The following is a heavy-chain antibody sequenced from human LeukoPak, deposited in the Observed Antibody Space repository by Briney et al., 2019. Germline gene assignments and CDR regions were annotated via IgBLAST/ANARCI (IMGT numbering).Heavy chain of an antibody. CDR2: INPNSGGT. J-gene: IGHJ4*02. CDR3: ARGVAKYSLDLHP. V-gene: IGHV1-2*02. CDR1: GYTFTDYY. Sequence: ASVKVSCKAFGYTFTDYYIHWVRQAPGQGLEWMGWINPNSGGTNYALRFQGRVTMTRDTSIGTAYMELTSLRSDDTAVYYCARGVAKYSLDLHPWAQGTHVTVSS. D-gene: IGHD5-12*01.